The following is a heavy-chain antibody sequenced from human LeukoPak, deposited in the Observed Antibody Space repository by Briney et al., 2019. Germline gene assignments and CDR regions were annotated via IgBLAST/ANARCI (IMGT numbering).Heavy chain of an antibody. CDR2: TNPYGSTT. Sequence: PGGSLRLSCAASGFTFSGYWMRWVRQAPGKGLVWVSRTNPYGSTTTYADSVKGRFTISRDNAKNTLYLQMNSLRAEDTALYYCARETPRGGRYYFDYWGQGALVTVSS. CDR3: ARETPRGGRYYFDY. D-gene: IGHD3-10*01. V-gene: IGHV3-74*03. CDR1: GFTFSGYW. J-gene: IGHJ4*02.